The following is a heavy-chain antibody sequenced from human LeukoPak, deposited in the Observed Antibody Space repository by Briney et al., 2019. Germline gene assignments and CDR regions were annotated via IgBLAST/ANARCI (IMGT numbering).Heavy chain of an antibody. J-gene: IGHJ4*02. CDR3: ARARGWVFDY. CDR2: INPNSGVT. D-gene: IGHD1-26*01. CDR1: GYTFTGYY. V-gene: IGHV1-2*02. Sequence: ASVKVSCKASGYTFTGYYMHWVRQVLGQGLEWMGWINPNSGVTKYAQMFQGRVTMTRDTSINTAYMELSSLRSEDTAVYYCARARGWVFDYWGQGSLVTVSS.